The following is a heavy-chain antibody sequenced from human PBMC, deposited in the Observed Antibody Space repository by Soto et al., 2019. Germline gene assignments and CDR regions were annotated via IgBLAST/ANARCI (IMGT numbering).Heavy chain of an antibody. Sequence: EVELVESGGGLVLPGGSLRLSCEACGFNFNNYAMHWVRQAPGKGLEWVSGISWTGETIVYADFVKGRFTISRDKSKSSLYLEMNSLRPEDTALYYCAKDEIGVAGNSALDMWGQGTMVTVSS. CDR3: AKDEIGVAGNSALDM. D-gene: IGHD3-22*01. V-gene: IGHV3-9*01. CDR2: ISWTGETI. CDR1: GFNFNNYA. J-gene: IGHJ3*02.